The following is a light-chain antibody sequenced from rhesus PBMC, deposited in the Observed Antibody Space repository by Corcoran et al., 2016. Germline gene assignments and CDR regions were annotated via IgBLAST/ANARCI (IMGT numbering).Light chain of an antibody. CDR3: MQYTHIPPWT. CDR1: QSLVHSNGNTY. J-gene: IGKJ1*01. Sequence: DVVMTQSPLALPITPGQPASISCRSSQSLVHSNGNTYLSWFQQKPGQPPRLLIYKVYNRYSGVPDRFSGSGAVTEFTLKSSRVEAEDVGVYYCMQYTHIPPWTFGQGTKVEIK. CDR2: KVY. V-gene: IGKV2-65*01.